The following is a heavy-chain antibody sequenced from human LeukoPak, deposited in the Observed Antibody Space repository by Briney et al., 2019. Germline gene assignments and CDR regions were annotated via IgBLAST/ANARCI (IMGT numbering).Heavy chain of an antibody. V-gene: IGHV3-48*04. Sequence: GGSLRLSCAASGFTFSSYSMNWVRQAPGKGLEWVSYISSSSSTIYYADSVKGRFTISRDNAKNSLFLQMNSLRVDDTAAYYCAREPERSTGLYSDAFDMWGQGTMVTVSS. D-gene: IGHD6-19*01. J-gene: IGHJ3*02. CDR1: GFTFSSYS. CDR2: ISSSSSTI. CDR3: AREPERSTGLYSDAFDM.